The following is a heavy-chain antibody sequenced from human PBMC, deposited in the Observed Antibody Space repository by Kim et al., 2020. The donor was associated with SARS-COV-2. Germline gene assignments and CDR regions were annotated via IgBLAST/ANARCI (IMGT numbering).Heavy chain of an antibody. CDR3: ARGERFHKDDFWSGYFD. V-gene: IGHV7-4-1*02. Sequence: ASVKVSCKASGYTFSHYAINWLRQAPGQGLEWMGWINTHASDPPYAPGLPGRFVISMDSSVATAYLEINNLQAGDTAIYYCARGERFHKDDFWSGYFD. D-gene: IGHD3-3*01. CDR2: INTHASDP. J-gene: IGHJ4*01. CDR1: GYTFSHYA.